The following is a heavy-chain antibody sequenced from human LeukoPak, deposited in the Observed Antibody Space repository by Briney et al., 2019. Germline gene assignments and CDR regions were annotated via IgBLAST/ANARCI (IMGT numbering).Heavy chain of an antibody. CDR2: INTNTGNP. Sequence: GASVKVSCRASGYTFTSYAMNWVRQAPGQGLEWMGWINTNTGNPTYAQGFTGRFVFSLDTSVSTAYLQISSLKAEDTAVYHCARGNGLGQWLVPYYWGQGTLVTVSS. CDR1: GYTFTSYA. D-gene: IGHD6-19*01. V-gene: IGHV7-4-1*02. CDR3: ARGNGLGQWLVPYY. J-gene: IGHJ4*02.